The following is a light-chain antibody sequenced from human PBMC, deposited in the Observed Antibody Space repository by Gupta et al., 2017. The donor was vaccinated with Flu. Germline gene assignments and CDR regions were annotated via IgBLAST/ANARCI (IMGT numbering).Light chain of an antibody. Sequence: EIVLTQSPGTLSLSPGARATLSCRSSQSVSSSYLAWYQQKPGQAPRLLIYGASSRATGIPDRFSGSGYGTDFTLTISRREPEDFAVYYCQLYGSSPPITFGQGTRLEIK. CDR2: GAS. CDR1: QSVSSSY. CDR3: QLYGSSPPIT. J-gene: IGKJ5*01. V-gene: IGKV3-20*01.